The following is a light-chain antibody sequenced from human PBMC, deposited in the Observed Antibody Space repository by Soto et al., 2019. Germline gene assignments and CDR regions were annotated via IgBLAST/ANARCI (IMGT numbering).Light chain of an antibody. J-gene: IGKJ1*01. Sequence: DIQMTQSPSSLSASVGDRVTITCRASHNTRGYLNSYQQKPEKAPKLLIYAASNLQSGIPSRFSGSGSETDFTLTISSLQPEDFATYYCQQSYSTPWTFGQGTKV. CDR1: HNTRGY. V-gene: IGKV1-39*01. CDR2: AAS. CDR3: QQSYSTPWT.